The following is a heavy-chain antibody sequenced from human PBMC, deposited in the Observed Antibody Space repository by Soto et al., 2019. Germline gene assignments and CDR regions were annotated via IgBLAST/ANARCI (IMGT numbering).Heavy chain of an antibody. D-gene: IGHD3-10*01. CDR1: GYTFTGYY. J-gene: IGHJ6*03. V-gene: IGHV1-2*04. CDR2: INPNSGGT. Sequence: ASVKVSCKASGYTFTGYYMHWVRQAPGQGLEWMGWINPNSGGTNYAQKFQGWVTMTRDTSISTAYMELSRLRSDDTAVYYCARDPGYDGSGSYYYYYYMDALREGSTVTVS. CDR3: ARDPGYDGSGSYYYYYYMDA.